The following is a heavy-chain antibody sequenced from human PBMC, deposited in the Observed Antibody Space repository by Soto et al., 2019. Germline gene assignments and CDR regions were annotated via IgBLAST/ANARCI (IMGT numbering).Heavy chain of an antibody. J-gene: IGHJ5*02. V-gene: IGHV4-31*03. CDR3: ARGRYSSSYNWFDP. Sequence: PSETLSLTCTVSGGSISSGDYYWSWIRQHPGKGLEWIGYIYYSGSTHYNPSLKSRVTMSVDTSENQFSLKLSSLTAADTAVYYCARGRYSSSYNWFDPCGQGTLVTVSS. D-gene: IGHD6-6*01. CDR1: GGSISSGDYY. CDR2: IYYSGST.